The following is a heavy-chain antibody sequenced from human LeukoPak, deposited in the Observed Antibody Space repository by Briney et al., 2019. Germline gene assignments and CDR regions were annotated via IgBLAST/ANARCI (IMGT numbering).Heavy chain of an antibody. CDR2: IYYSGST. CDR3: ARHVVGAAAGRLAYYYMDV. J-gene: IGHJ6*03. D-gene: IGHD6-13*01. Sequence: SETLSLTCTVSGGSISSYYWSWIRQPPGKGLEWIGYIYYSGSTNYNPSLKNRVTISVDTSKNQFSLKLSSVTAADTAVYYCARHVVGAAAGRLAYYYMDVWGKGTTVTISS. V-gene: IGHV4-59*08. CDR1: GGSISSYY.